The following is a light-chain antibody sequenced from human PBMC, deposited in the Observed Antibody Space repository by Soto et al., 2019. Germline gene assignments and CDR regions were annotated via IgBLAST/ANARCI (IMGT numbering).Light chain of an antibody. CDR2: DAY. V-gene: IGKV1-5*01. J-gene: IGKJ1*01. CDR1: QSVSGW. Sequence: DIQMTRSPSTLSASVGDTVAVTCRASQSVSGWLAWYQQKPGEAHKLLIYDAYALPRGVQSRFSGSGSGTKFTLTIASLQPDDFATYYCKQYETFSGTFGPGTKVDTK. CDR3: KQYETFSGT.